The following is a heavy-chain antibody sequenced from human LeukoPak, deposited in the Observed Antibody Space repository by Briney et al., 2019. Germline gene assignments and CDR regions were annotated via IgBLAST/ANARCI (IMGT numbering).Heavy chain of an antibody. CDR3: ASSSPSSGIAAARDAFDI. V-gene: IGHV1-69*04. D-gene: IGHD6-13*01. J-gene: IGHJ3*02. CDR1: AGTFSSYA. Sequence: SVTVSCKASAGTFSSYAISWVRQAPAQGLEWMGRIIPILGIANYAQKFQGRVTITADKSTSTAYMELSSLRSEDTAVYYCASSSPSSGIAAARDAFDIWGQGTMVTVSS. CDR2: IIPILGIA.